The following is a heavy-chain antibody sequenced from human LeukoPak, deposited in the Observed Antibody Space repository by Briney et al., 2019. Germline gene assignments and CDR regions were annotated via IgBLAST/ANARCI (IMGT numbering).Heavy chain of an antibody. Sequence: PGGSLRLSCAASGFTFSDYYMSWIRQPPGKGLEWVPSIFPSGGEIHYADSVRGRFTISRDNSKSTLSLQMNSLRAEDTAIYYCATYRQVLLPFESWGQGTLVTVSS. CDR2: IFPSGGEI. CDR1: GFTFSDYY. J-gene: IGHJ4*02. D-gene: IGHD2-8*02. CDR3: ATYRQVLLPFES. V-gene: IGHV3-11*01.